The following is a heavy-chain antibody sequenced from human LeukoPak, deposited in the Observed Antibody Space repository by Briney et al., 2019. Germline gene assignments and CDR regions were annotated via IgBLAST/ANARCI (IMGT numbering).Heavy chain of an antibody. J-gene: IGHJ3*01. CDR2: IIPNSGGT. CDR3: ARVRIVATVHDAFDV. CDR1: GYTFTSYY. Sequence: ASVKVSCKASGYTFTSYYMHWVRQAPGQGLEWMGWIIPNSGGTNYAQKFQGRVTMTRDTSISTAYMELSRLRSDDTAVYYCARVRIVATVHDAFDVWAQGTMVTVSS. V-gene: IGHV1-2*02. D-gene: IGHD5-12*01.